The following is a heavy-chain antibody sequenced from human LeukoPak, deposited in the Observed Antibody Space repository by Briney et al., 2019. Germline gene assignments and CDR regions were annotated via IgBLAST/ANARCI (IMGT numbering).Heavy chain of an antibody. Sequence: GGSLRLSCAASGFTFGSYGMHWVRQAPGKGLEWVAVIWYDGSNKFYADSVKGRFTISRDNSQKTLYLQMNSLRAEDTAVYYCAREGSYYDSSGYRPGAFDIWGQGTMVTVSS. CDR3: AREGSYYDSSGYRPGAFDI. CDR2: IWYDGSNK. V-gene: IGHV3-33*01. CDR1: GFTFGSYG. D-gene: IGHD3-22*01. J-gene: IGHJ3*02.